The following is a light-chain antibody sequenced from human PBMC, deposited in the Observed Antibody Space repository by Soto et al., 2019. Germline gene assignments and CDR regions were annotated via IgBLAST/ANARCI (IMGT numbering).Light chain of an antibody. CDR1: QSVSSSY. V-gene: IGKV3-20*01. CDR3: QQYGSSIFT. CDR2: GAS. Sequence: EIVLTQSPGTLSLSPGERATLSCRASQSVSSSYLAWYQQKPGQAPRLLIHGASSRATGIPDRFSGSGSGTDFTLTISQLEPEDFAVYYCQQYGSSIFTFGPGTKVDIK. J-gene: IGKJ3*01.